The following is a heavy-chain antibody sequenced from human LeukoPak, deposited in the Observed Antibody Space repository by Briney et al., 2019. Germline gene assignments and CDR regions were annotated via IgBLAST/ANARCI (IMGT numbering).Heavy chain of an antibody. Sequence: GGSLRLSCAASGFTLSSYSMKWVRQAPGKGLEWVSSISSSSSYIYYADSVKGRFTISRDNAKNSLYLQMNSLRAEDTAVYYCARGLGYCTNGVCYNWFDRWGQGTLVTVSS. CDR3: ARGLGYCTNGVCYNWFDR. J-gene: IGHJ5*02. D-gene: IGHD2-8*01. V-gene: IGHV3-21*01. CDR1: GFTLSSYS. CDR2: ISSSSSYI.